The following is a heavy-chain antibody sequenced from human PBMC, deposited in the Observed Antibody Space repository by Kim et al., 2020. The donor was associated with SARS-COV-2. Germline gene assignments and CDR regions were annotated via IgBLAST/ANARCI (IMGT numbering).Heavy chain of an antibody. J-gene: IGHJ6*02. Sequence: GGSLRLSCAASGFTFGDYAMHWVRQAPGKGLEWVSGIWWDRGSIGYADSVKGRFTISRDNAKNTLYLQMNSLRAEDTALYYCAKDISGYSYGYEAYYYGTDVCGHGTTGTVSS. V-gene: IGHV3-9*01. CDR1: GFTFGDYA. CDR2: IWWDRGSI. CDR3: AKDISGYSYGYEAYYYGTDV. D-gene: IGHD5-18*01.